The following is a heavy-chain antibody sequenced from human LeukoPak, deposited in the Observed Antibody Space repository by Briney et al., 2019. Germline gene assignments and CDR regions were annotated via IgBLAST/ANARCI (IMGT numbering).Heavy chain of an antibody. CDR3: NREGGEGDYTAFDL. CDR2: IRKKNAGYTT. Sequence: PGGSLRLSCAASGFIFSAYIMDWVRQAPGKGLEWIGRIRKKNAGYTTEYAASVKGSFVVSRDDSKDSVFLQMNSLETEDTAVYYCNREGGEGDYTAFDLWGQGTMVTVSS. D-gene: IGHD3-3*01. V-gene: IGHV3-72*01. J-gene: IGHJ3*01. CDR1: GFIFSAYI.